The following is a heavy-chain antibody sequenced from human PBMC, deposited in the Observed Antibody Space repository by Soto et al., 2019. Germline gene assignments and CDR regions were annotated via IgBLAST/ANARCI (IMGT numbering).Heavy chain of an antibody. Sequence: SVKVSCKASGGTFSSYTISWVRQAPGQGLEWMGRIIPILGIANYAQKFQGRVTITADKSTSTAYMELSSLRSEDTAVYYCATFYDFWSGYNNYYMDVWGKGTTVTVSS. CDR2: IIPILGIA. CDR3: ATFYDFWSGYNNYYMDV. V-gene: IGHV1-69*02. CDR1: GGTFSSYT. J-gene: IGHJ6*03. D-gene: IGHD3-3*01.